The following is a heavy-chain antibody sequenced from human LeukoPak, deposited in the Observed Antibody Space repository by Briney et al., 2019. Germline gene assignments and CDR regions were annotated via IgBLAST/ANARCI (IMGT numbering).Heavy chain of an antibody. J-gene: IGHJ5*02. D-gene: IGHD3-9*01. V-gene: IGHV5-51*01. CDR3: PRHGQVSYYDILSGYYTDIWFDP. CDR2: FFPGDSTN. Sequence: GGSLKISFKGSGYSFTSFWIGWVRQLPGEGLGWMGLFFPGDSTNRYDRSFLGQVTISADKSTSTAYLQLTSLKASDTPMYYWPRHGQVSYYDILSGYYTDIWFDPWGQGTLVTVSS. CDR1: GYSFTSFW.